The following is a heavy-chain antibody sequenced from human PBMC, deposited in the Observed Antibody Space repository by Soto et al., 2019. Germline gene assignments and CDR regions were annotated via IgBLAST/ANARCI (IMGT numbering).Heavy chain of an antibody. V-gene: IGHV4-34*01. CDR3: ARGGVTYYDFWSGYYEHRHVYNWFDP. J-gene: IGHJ5*02. CDR1: GGSFSGYY. CDR2: INHSGST. D-gene: IGHD3-3*01. Sequence: SETLSLTCAVYGGSFSGYYWSWIRQPPGKGLGWIGEINHSGSTNYNPSLKSRVTISVDTSKNQFSLKLSSVTAADTAVYYCARGGVTYYDFWSGYYEHRHVYNWFDPWGQGTLVTVSS.